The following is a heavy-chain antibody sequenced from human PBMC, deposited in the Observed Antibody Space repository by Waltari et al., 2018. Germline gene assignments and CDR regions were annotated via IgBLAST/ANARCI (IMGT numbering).Heavy chain of an antibody. CDR1: GFTFSSYE. CDR3: ARPPDSSGLDY. V-gene: IGHV3-48*03. CDR2: ISSSVSTI. D-gene: IGHD6-19*01. J-gene: IGHJ4*02. Sequence: EVQLVESGGGLVQPGGSLRLSCAASGFTFSSYEMNWVRQAPGKGLEWVSYISSSVSTIYYADSVKGRFTISRDNAKNSLYLQMNSLRAEDTAVYYCARPPDSSGLDYWGQGTLVTVSS.